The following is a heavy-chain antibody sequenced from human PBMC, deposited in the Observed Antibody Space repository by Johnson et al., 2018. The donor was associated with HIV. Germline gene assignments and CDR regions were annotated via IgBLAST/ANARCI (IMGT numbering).Heavy chain of an antibody. J-gene: IGHJ3*02. Sequence: QMLLVESGGGVVQPGGSLRLSCAASGFTFSSYGMHWVRQAPGKGLEWVAFIRYDGRNKYYADSVTCRFTISRDNSKNTLHLQMNSLRPEDPAVYYCARNSGNGLVLRGDAFDIWGQGTMVTVSS. CDR3: ARNSGNGLVLRGDAFDI. D-gene: IGHD2-8*01. V-gene: IGHV3-30*02. CDR1: GFTFSSYG. CDR2: IRYDGRNK.